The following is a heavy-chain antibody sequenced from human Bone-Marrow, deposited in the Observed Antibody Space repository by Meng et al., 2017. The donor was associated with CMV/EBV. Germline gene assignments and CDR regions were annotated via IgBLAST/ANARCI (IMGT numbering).Heavy chain of an antibody. Sequence: GGSISSSSYYWGWIRQPPGKGLEWIGSIYYSGSTYYNPSLKSRVTISVDTSKNQFSLKLSSVTAADTAVYYCARLPYDFWSGYIFDYWGQGTLVTVS. D-gene: IGHD3-3*01. CDR3: ARLPYDFWSGYIFDY. V-gene: IGHV4-39*01. CDR1: GGSISSSSYY. CDR2: IYYSGST. J-gene: IGHJ4*02.